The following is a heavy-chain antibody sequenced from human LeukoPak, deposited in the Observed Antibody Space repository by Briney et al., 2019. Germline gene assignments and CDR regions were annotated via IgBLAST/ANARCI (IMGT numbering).Heavy chain of an antibody. D-gene: IGHD3-9*01. V-gene: IGHV3-23*01. Sequence: SGGSLRLSCAASGFTFSSYAMSWVRQAPGKGLEWVSAISGSGGSTYYADSVKGRFTISRDNSKNTLYLQMNSLRAEDTAVYYCAKVPDYDILTGSFDYRGQGTLVTVSS. CDR1: GFTFSSYA. CDR2: ISGSGGST. J-gene: IGHJ4*02. CDR3: AKVPDYDILTGSFDY.